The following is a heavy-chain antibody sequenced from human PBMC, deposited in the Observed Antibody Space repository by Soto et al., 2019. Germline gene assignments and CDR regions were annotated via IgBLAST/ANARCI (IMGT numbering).Heavy chain of an antibody. V-gene: IGHV1-69*06. J-gene: IGHJ6*02. D-gene: IGHD3-22*01. CDR3: ARCSAYDSSGYYGPCYYGMDA. CDR2: IIPIFGTA. Sequence: SVKVSCKASGGTFSSYAISWVRQAPGQGLEWMGGIIPIFGTANYAQKFQGRVTITADKSTSTAYMELSSLRSEDTAVYYCARCSAYDSSGYYGPCYYGMDAWGQGTTVTVSS. CDR1: GGTFSSYA.